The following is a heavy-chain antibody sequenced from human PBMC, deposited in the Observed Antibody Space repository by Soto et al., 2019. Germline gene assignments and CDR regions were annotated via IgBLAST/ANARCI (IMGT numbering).Heavy chain of an antibody. V-gene: IGHV3-11*05. J-gene: IGHJ4*02. CDR3: ARDQRGYNYGFRFDQ. D-gene: IGHD5-18*01. CDR2: ISSRSSYT. Sequence: GGSLRLSCAASGFTFTDYYMSWIRQAPGRGLEWLSYISSRSSYTNYADSVKGRFTISRDNAKNSLYLEMNSLRVEDTAVYYCARDQRGYNYGFRFDQWGQGILVTVSS. CDR1: GFTFTDYY.